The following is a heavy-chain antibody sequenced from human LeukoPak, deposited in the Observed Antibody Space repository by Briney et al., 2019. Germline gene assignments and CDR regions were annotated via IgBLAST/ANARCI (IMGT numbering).Heavy chain of an antibody. Sequence: PGGSLRLSCAASGFTFSNYGMHWVRQAPGKGLEWVAVIWYDGSNKYYADSVKGRFIISRDNSKNTLYLQMNSLRAEDTAVYYCARDISGYYYFDYWGHGTLVTVSS. J-gene: IGHJ4*01. CDR1: GFTFSNYG. D-gene: IGHD3-22*01. V-gene: IGHV3-33*01. CDR3: ARDISGYYYFDY. CDR2: IWYDGSNK.